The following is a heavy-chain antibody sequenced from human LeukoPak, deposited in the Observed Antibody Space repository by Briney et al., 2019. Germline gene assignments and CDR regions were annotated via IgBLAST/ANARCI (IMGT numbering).Heavy chain of an antibody. CDR2: IYYSGST. CDR3: ARDQGYSSSWSYYYYGMDV. V-gene: IGHV4-59*01. CDR1: GGSFSGYY. J-gene: IGHJ6*02. D-gene: IGHD6-13*01. Sequence: PSETLSLTCAVYGGSFSGYYWSWIRQPPGKGLEWIGYIYYSGSTNYNPSLKSRVTISVDTSKNQFSLKLSSVTAADTAVYYCARDQGYSSSWSYYYYGMDVWGQGTTVTVSS.